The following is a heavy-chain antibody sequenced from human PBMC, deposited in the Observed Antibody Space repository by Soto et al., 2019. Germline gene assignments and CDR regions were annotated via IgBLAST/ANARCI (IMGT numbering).Heavy chain of an antibody. D-gene: IGHD3-10*01. CDR1: GYSFTTYW. J-gene: IGHJ6*02. CDR3: ATLPRNFGHYHYSRVDV. Sequence: PGESLKISCKGSGYSFTTYWISWVRQMPGKGLEWMGRIDPSDSYTNYSPSFQGHVTISADKSITTAYLQWSNLKASDTAMYYCATLPRNFGHYHYSRVDVWGQGTTVTVSS. CDR2: IDPSDSYT. V-gene: IGHV5-10-1*01.